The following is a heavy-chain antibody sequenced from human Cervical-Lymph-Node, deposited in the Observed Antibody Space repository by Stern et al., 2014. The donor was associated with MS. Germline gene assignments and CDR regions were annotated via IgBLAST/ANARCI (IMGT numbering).Heavy chain of an antibody. D-gene: IGHD6-19*01. J-gene: IGHJ4*02. V-gene: IGHV5-51*01. CDR1: GYSFTSYW. CDR3: ARHAPGIAVAGIGFDY. CDR2: LYPGDSYT. Sequence: VQLVESGAEVKKPGESRKISCKGSGYSFTSYWIGWVRQMPGQGLEWMWILYPGDSYTRYSPSFQGQVTISADKSISTAYLQWSSLKASDTAMYYCARHAPGIAVAGIGFDYWGQGTLVTVSS.